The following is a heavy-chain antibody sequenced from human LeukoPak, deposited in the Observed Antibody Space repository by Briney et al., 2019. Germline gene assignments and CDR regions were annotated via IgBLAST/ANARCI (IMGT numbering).Heavy chain of an antibody. Sequence: GGSPRLSCAASGFTFSSYSMNWVRQAPGKGLEWVSSISSSSNYIYYADSVKGRFTISRDNAKNSLYLQMNSLRAEDTAVYYCARDMGGGAFDYWGQGTLVTVSS. D-gene: IGHD3-10*01. CDR2: ISSSSNYI. J-gene: IGHJ4*02. CDR3: ARDMGGGAFDY. V-gene: IGHV3-21*01. CDR1: GFTFSSYS.